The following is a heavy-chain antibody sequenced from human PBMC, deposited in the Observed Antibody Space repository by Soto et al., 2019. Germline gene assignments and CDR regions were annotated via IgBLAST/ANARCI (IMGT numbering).Heavy chain of an antibody. J-gene: IGHJ4*02. CDR1: GFTFSDYY. Sequence: QVQLVESGGGLVKPGGSLRLSCAASGFTFSDYYMTWFRQAPGKGLEWLSCISTTGSYTNYADSVKGRFTISRDNAENALDLQMDSLRGEDTAVDYCAMRVGARLNDYWGQGTRVTVS. CDR2: ISTTGSYT. V-gene: IGHV3-11*05. D-gene: IGHD1-26*01. CDR3: AMRVGARLNDY.